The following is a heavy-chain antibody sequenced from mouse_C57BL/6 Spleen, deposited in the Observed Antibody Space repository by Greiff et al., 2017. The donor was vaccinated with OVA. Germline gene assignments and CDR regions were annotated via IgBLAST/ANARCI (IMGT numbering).Heavy chain of an antibody. D-gene: IGHD1-1*01. V-gene: IGHV14-3*01. Sequence: DVKLQESVAELVRPGASVKLSCTASGFNIKNTYMHWVKQRPEQGLEWIGRIDPANGNTKYAPKFQGKATITADTSSNTAYLQLSSLTSEDTAIYYCARNSGSTYWYFDVWGTGTTVTVSS. CDR3: ARNSGSTYWYFDV. CDR2: IDPANGNT. CDR1: GFNIKNTY. J-gene: IGHJ1*03.